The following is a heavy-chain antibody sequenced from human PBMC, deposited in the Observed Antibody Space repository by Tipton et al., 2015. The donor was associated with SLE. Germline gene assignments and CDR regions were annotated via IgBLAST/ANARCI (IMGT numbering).Heavy chain of an antibody. V-gene: IGHV4-38-2*02. J-gene: IGHJ4*02. Sequence: TLSLTCNVSGHSISSGYYWGWIRQFPGKGLEWIGSFYHSGSTYYNPSLKSRVTISVDTSKNQFSLKLTSVTAADTALYFCARGVAERLGLDFWGQGSLVTVSS. CDR1: GHSISSGYY. CDR2: FYHSGST. CDR3: ARGVAERLGLDF. D-gene: IGHD6-19*01.